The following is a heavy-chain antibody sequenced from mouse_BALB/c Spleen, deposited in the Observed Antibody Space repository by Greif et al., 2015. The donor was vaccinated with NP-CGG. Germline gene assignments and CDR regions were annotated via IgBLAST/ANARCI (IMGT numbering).Heavy chain of an antibody. CDR1: GYTFTSYW. D-gene: IGHD1-2*01. V-gene: IGHV1-69*02. Sequence: VQLQQSGAELVKPGASVKLSCKASGYTFTSYWMHWVKQRPGQGLEWIGEIDPPDSYTNYNQKFKGKATLTVDKSSSTAYMQLSGLTSEDSAVYYCARVPLLTTATGGHWYFDVWGAGTTVTVSS. CDR3: ARVPLLTTATGGHWYFDV. J-gene: IGHJ1*01. CDR2: IDPPDSYT.